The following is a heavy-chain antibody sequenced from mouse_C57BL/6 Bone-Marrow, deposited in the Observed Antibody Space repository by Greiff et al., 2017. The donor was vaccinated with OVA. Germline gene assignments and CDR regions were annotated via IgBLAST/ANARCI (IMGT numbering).Heavy chain of an antibody. Sequence: LQESGAELARPGASVKLSCKASGYTFTSYGISWVKQRTGQGLEWIGEIYPRSGNTYYNEKFKGKATLTADKSSSTAYMELRSLTSEDSAVYFCARSPITTVVAYYAMDYWGQGTSVTVSS. D-gene: IGHD1-1*01. J-gene: IGHJ4*01. CDR2: IYPRSGNT. CDR1: GYTFTSYG. CDR3: ARSPITTVVAYYAMDY. V-gene: IGHV1-81*01.